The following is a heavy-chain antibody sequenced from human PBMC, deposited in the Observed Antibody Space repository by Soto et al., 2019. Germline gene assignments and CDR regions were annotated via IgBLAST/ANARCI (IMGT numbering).Heavy chain of an antibody. V-gene: IGHV6-1*01. CDR2: TYYKSRWYS. J-gene: IGHJ6*02. Sequence: PSPTLSLTCVGSGDTVSSNSVAWNWVRQSPWRGLEWLGRTYYKSRWYSDYAVAVRSRIDINADTTKNQVSLQLNSVTPEDTAVYYCARSEEDSDYYYYGMDVWGQGTTVTVSS. CDR1: GDTVSSNSVA. CDR3: ARSEEDSDYYYYGMDV. D-gene: IGHD2-15*01.